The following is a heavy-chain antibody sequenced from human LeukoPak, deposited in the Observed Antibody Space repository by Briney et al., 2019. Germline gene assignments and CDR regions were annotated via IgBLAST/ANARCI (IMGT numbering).Heavy chain of an antibody. CDR2: ISSSGSYI. D-gene: IGHD3-10*01. CDR1: GFTFSTYS. V-gene: IGHV3-21*01. Sequence: GGSLRLSCAASGFTFSTYSMNWVRQAPGKGLEWVSSISSSGSYIYYADSVKGRFTISRDNANNSLYLQMNSLRAEDTAVYYCARVGFREYYFDYWGEGALVSVPS. CDR3: ARVGFREYYFDY. J-gene: IGHJ4*02.